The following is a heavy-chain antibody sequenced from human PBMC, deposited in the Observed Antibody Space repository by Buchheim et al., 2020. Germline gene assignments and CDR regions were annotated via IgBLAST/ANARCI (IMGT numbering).Heavy chain of an antibody. D-gene: IGHD3-22*01. J-gene: IGHJ4*02. CDR2: ISYDGSNK. CDR3: AKDYVITPYYYDSSGYYRRTPDY. V-gene: IGHV3-30*18. Sequence: QVQLVESGGGVVQPGRSLRLSCAASGFTFSSYGMHWVRQAPGKGLEWVAVISYDGSNKYYADSVKGRFTISRDNSKNTLYLQMNSLRAEDTAVYYRAKDYVITPYYYDSSGYYRRTPDYWGQGTL. CDR1: GFTFSSYG.